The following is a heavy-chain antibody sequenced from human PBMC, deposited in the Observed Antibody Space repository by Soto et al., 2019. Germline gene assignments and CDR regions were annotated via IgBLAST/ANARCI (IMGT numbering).Heavy chain of an antibody. CDR2: IDPSDSQT. CDR3: ARQIYDSDTGPNFQYYFDS. CDR1: GYSFAGCW. D-gene: IGHD3-22*01. J-gene: IGHJ4*02. Sequence: GESLKISCKGSGYSFAGCWITWVRQKPGKGLEWMGRIDPSDSQTYYSPSFRGHVTISVTKSITIVFLQWSSLRASDTAMYYCARQIYDSDTGPNFQYYFDSWGQGTPVTVSS. V-gene: IGHV5-10-1*01.